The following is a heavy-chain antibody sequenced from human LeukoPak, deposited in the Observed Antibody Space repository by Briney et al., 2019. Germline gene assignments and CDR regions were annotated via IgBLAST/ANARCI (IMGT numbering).Heavy chain of an antibody. Sequence: PSETLSLTCTVSGGSISSSSYYWGWIRHPPGKGLEWIGSIYYSGSTYYNPSLKSRVTISVDTSKNQFSLKLSSVTAADTAVYYCARRGYYGGDCYFDAFDIWGQGTMVTVSS. V-gene: IGHV4-39*01. CDR1: GGSISSSSYY. J-gene: IGHJ3*02. D-gene: IGHD2-21*02. CDR2: IYYSGST. CDR3: ARRGYYGGDCYFDAFDI.